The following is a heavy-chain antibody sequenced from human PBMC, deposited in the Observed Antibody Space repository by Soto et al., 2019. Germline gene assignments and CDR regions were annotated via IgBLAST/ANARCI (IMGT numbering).Heavy chain of an antibody. V-gene: IGHV4-59*08. D-gene: IGHD1-26*01. CDR2: I. Sequence: WTWIRQPPGKGLEWMGYIYHPSLKSRVTLSVDTSKNQFSLKLSSVTAADTAVYYCARLGGSYAVPHFDYWGQGTLVTVSS. CDR3: ARLGGSYAVPHFDY. J-gene: IGHJ4*02.